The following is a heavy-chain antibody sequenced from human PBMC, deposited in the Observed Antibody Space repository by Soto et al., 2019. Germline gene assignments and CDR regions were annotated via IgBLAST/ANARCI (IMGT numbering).Heavy chain of an antibody. J-gene: IGHJ6*03. CDR1: SYTITRYG. CDR2: FDPEDGET. D-gene: IGHD3-10*01. Sequence: APVKVSSEKSSYTITRYGISGVRQAPGKGLEWTGGFDPEDGETVYAQKFQGRVTMTEDTSTDTAYMELSRLISEDTAVYCCATIGFLFGYSYYFMDVWVKGTTVTGSS. CDR3: ATIGFLFGYSYYFMDV. V-gene: IGHV1-24*01.